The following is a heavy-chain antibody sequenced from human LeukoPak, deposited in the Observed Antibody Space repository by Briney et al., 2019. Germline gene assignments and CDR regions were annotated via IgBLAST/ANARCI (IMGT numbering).Heavy chain of an antibody. V-gene: IGHV3-21*01. J-gene: IGHJ4*02. CDR2: ISSSSSYI. CDR1: GFTFSSYS. Sequence: PGGSLRLSCAASGFTFSSYSMNWVRQAPGKGLEWVSSISSSSSYIYYADSVKGRFTISRDNAKNSLYLQMNSLRAEDTAVYYCAREEVATIKIDYWGQGTLVTVSS. CDR3: AREEVATIKIDY. D-gene: IGHD5-24*01.